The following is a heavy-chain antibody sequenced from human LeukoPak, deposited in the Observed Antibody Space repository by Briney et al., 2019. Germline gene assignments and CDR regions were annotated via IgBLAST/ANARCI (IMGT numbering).Heavy chain of an antibody. J-gene: IGHJ4*02. D-gene: IGHD3-16*01. V-gene: IGHV4-4*09. Sequence: SETLSLTCTVSGGSISGVYWNWIRQPPRKGREWVGDIHTRGSTSFNPSLKSRLSFSIDTSKNQVSLRLSSFTATDTAVYYCTRRRGGWGEGEFDFWGQGIPVTVST. CDR2: IHTRGST. CDR1: GGSISGVY. CDR3: TRRRGGWGEGEFDF.